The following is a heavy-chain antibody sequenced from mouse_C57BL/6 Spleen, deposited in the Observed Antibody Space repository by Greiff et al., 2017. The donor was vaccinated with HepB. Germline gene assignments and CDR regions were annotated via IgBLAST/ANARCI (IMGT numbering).Heavy chain of an antibody. Sequence: QVQLKQSGAELVKPGASVKMSCKASGYTFTSYWITWVKQRPGQGLEWIGDIYPGSGSTNYNEKFKSKATLTVDTSSSTAYMQLSSLTSEDSAVYYCARGGSSLYWYFDVWGTGTTVTVSS. V-gene: IGHV1-55*01. CDR1: GYTFTSYW. CDR2: IYPGSGST. CDR3: ARGGSSLYWYFDV. D-gene: IGHD1-1*01. J-gene: IGHJ1*03.